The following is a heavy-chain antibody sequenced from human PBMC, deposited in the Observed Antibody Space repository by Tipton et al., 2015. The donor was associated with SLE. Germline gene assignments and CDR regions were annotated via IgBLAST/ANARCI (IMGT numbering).Heavy chain of an antibody. CDR1: GYAFTSYG. J-gene: IGHJ4*02. V-gene: IGHV1-18*01. D-gene: IGHD3-10*01. Sequence: QVQLVQSGAEVKKPGASVKVSCKASGYAFTSYGISWVRQAPGQGLEWMGWISAYNGNTNYVENLQGRVTMTTDSSTSTAYMELRSLRSDDTAVYFCARDKRSGFYYYGSGSFYNDQPFDYWGQGTLVTVSS. CDR2: ISAYNGNT. CDR3: ARDKRSGFYYYGSGSFYNDQPFDY.